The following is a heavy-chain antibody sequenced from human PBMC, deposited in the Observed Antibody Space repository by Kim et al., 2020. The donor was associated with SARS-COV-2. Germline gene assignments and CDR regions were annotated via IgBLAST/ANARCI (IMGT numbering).Heavy chain of an antibody. CDR3: ARDLARLRAVAPGNVDY. D-gene: IGHD6-19*01. V-gene: IGHV3-74*01. J-gene: IGHJ4*02. Sequence: VNGRFTISRDNAKNTLYLQMNSLRAEETAVYYCARDLARLRAVAPGNVDYWGQGTLVTVSS.